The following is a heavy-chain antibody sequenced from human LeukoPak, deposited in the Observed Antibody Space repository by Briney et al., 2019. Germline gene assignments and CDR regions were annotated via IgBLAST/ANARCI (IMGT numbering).Heavy chain of an antibody. D-gene: IGHD3-9*01. J-gene: IGHJ5*02. CDR3: AGTHFDSLGWFDP. Sequence: SETLSLTCTVSGASMRSSNFYWGWLRQSPGKGLEWIGNINYSGLTYFNPSVKSRVTLSVDVSKNRFSLNLTSVTPADTALYFCAGTHFDSLGWFDPWGQGIQVIVSS. V-gene: IGHV4-39*07. CDR1: GASMRSSNFY. CDR2: INYSGLT.